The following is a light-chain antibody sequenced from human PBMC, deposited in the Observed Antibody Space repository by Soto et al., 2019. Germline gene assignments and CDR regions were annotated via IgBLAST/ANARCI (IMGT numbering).Light chain of an antibody. CDR2: ATS. V-gene: IGKV1-27*01. CDR1: QVSTRY. Sequence: QMTQSPSSLSASVGDTVTMSCRASQVSTRYVAWYQQKPGKPPKLLIYATSNLQSGVPSRFRGSGSGTEFTLTISSLQIEDVATYYCQRYSGAPTWAFGQGTKVEI. CDR3: QRYSGAPTWA. J-gene: IGKJ1*01.